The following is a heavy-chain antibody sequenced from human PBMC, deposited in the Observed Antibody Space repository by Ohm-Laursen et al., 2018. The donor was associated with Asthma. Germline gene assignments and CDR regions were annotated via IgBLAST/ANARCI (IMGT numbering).Heavy chain of an antibody. Sequence: GTLSLTCAASGFTFSSYSMNWVRQAPGKGLEWVSSISSSSSYIYYADSVKGRFTISRDNAKNSLYLQMNSLRAEDTAVYYCARRAAAGDWFDPWGQGTLVTVSS. V-gene: IGHV3-21*01. CDR2: ISSSSSYI. D-gene: IGHD6-13*01. CDR3: ARRAAAGDWFDP. CDR1: GFTFSSYS. J-gene: IGHJ5*02.